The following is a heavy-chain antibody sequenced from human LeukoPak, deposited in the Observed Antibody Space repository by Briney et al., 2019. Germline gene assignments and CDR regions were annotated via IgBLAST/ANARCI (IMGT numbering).Heavy chain of an antibody. V-gene: IGHV1-18*01. D-gene: IGHD6-19*01. CDR1: GYTFTSYG. CDR3: ARDGYSGWYSYYYYYMDV. J-gene: IGHJ6*03. Sequence: GASVKVSCKASGYTFTSYGISWVRQAPGQGLEWMGWISAYNGNTNYAQKLQGRVTMTTDTSTSTAYMELRSLRSDDTAVYYCARDGYSGWYSYYYYYMDVWGKGTTVTVSS. CDR2: ISAYNGNT.